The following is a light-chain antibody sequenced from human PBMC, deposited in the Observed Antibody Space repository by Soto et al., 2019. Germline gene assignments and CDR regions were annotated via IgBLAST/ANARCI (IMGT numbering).Light chain of an antibody. CDR1: QSVSSN. Sequence: EIVTTQYPATLSVSPGERATLSCRSSQSVSSNLAWYQQKPGQAPRLLIYGASTRATGIPARFSGSGSGTEFTLTISSLQSEDFAVYYCQQYNNWPTWTFGQGTKVDI. CDR3: QQYNNWPTWT. V-gene: IGKV3-15*01. J-gene: IGKJ1*01. CDR2: GAS.